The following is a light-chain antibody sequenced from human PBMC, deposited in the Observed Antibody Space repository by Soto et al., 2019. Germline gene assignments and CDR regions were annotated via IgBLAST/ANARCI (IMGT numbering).Light chain of an antibody. CDR3: CSDAGSNTV. Sequence: QSALTQPRSVSGSPGQSVTISCTGTSSDVGGYNYVSWYQQHPGKAPKLMIYDVIKRPSGVPDRFSGSKSGNTASLTISGLQAEDEADYYCCSDAGSNTVFGGGTQLTVL. CDR1: SSDVGGYNY. J-gene: IGLJ2*01. CDR2: DVI. V-gene: IGLV2-11*01.